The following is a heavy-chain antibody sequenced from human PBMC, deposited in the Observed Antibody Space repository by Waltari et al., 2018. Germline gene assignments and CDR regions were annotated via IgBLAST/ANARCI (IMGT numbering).Heavy chain of an antibody. CDR1: GGTFSSYA. CDR3: ARDVGDYGDLNWFDP. J-gene: IGHJ5*02. V-gene: IGHV1-69*04. D-gene: IGHD4-17*01. CDR2: IIPILGIA. Sequence: QVQLVQSGAEVKKPGSSVKVSCKASGGTFSSYAISWVRQAPGQGLEWMGGIIPILGIANYAQKFQGRVTITADEATSTAYMELSSLRSEDTAVYYCARDVGDYGDLNWFDPWGQGTLVTVSS.